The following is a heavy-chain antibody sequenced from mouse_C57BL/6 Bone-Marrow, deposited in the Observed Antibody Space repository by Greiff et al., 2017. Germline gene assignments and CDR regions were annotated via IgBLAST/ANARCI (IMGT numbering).Heavy chain of an antibody. Sequence: VQLQQPGAELVRPGTSVKLSCKASGYTFTSYWMHWVKQRPGQGLEWIGVIDPSDSYTNYNQKFKGKATLTVDTSSSTAYMQLSSLTSEDSAVYYCAREGTMITTGYYYAMDYWGQGTSVTVSS. J-gene: IGHJ4*01. CDR1: GYTFTSYW. CDR3: AREGTMITTGYYYAMDY. D-gene: IGHD2-4*01. CDR2: IDPSDSYT. V-gene: IGHV1-59*01.